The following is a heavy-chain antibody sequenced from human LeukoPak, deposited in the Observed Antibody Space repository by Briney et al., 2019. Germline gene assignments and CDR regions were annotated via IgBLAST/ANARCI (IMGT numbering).Heavy chain of an antibody. J-gene: IGHJ3*02. D-gene: IGHD3-3*01. CDR2: ISGSSTTM. Sequence: GGSLRLSCAASGFTFDLYSMNWVRQAPGKGLEWLSYISGSSTTMDYADSVKGRFTISRDNAKNSLYLQMNSLRAEDTATYYCARGVGAFEIWGQGTMVTVSS. CDR1: GFTFDLYS. CDR3: ARGVGAFEI. V-gene: IGHV3-48*01.